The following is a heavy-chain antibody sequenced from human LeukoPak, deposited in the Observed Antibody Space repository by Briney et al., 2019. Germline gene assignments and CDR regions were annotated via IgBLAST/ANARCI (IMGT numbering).Heavy chain of an antibody. Sequence: PGGSLRLSCAASGFTFSSYSMNWVRQAPGKGLEWVSSISSSSSYIYYADSVKGRFTISRDNARNSLHLQVNSLRAEDTAAYYCARDLDIVAIGGAFDIWGQGTMVTVSS. CDR3: ARDLDIVAIGGAFDI. J-gene: IGHJ3*02. CDR2: ISSSSSYI. D-gene: IGHD2-2*03. V-gene: IGHV3-21*01. CDR1: GFTFSSYS.